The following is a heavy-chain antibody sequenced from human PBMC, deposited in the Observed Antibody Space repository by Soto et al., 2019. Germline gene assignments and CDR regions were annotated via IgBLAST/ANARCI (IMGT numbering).Heavy chain of an antibody. J-gene: IGHJ4*02. V-gene: IGHV4-61*01. D-gene: IGHD5-18*01. CDR2: IYYSGST. Sequence: KTSETLSLTCTVSGGSVSSGSYYWSWIRQPPGKGLEWIGYIYYSGSTNYNPSLKTRVTISVDTSKNQFSLKLSSVTAADTAVYYCARDLGDTAMVFDYWGQGTLVTVSS. CDR1: GGSVSSGSYY. CDR3: ARDLGDTAMVFDY.